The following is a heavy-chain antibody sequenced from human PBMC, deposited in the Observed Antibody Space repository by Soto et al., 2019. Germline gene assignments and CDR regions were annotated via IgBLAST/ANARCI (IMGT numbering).Heavy chain of an antibody. D-gene: IGHD6-19*01. CDR2: ISYDGSNE. CDR3: AKGYSSGWYLGQDY. V-gene: IGHV3-30*18. J-gene: IGHJ4*02. Sequence: QVQLVESGGGMVQPGRSLRLSCAASGFTFSSYGMHWVRQAPGKGLEWVAVISYDGSNEHYADSVKGRFTISRDNSKNTLYLQMNSLRAEDTAVYYCAKGYSSGWYLGQDYWGQGTLVTVSS. CDR1: GFTFSSYG.